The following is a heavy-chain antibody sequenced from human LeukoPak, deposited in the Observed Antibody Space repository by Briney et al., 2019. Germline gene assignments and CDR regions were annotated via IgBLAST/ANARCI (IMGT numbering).Heavy chain of an antibody. CDR2: IYVDGGA. Sequence: PGGSLRLSCAASGFTVSSEFMSWVRQAPGRGLQWVSVIYVDGGAFYADSVKGRFTISRDNAKNSLYLQMNSLRAEDTAVYYCARDPGYSSGWFDYWGQGTLVTVSS. V-gene: IGHV3-53*01. D-gene: IGHD6-19*01. CDR1: GFTVSSEF. CDR3: ARDPGYSSGWFDY. J-gene: IGHJ4*02.